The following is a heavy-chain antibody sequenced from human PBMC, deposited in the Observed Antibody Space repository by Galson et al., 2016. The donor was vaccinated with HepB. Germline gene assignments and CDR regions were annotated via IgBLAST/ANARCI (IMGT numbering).Heavy chain of an antibody. CDR2: IYPGDSAP. V-gene: IGHV5-51*01. CDR3: ARHVCSGGRCHHFFLDS. Sequence: QSGAEVKKPGESLKISCKGSGYRFNTYWIGWVRQMPGKGLEWMGIIYPGDSAPRYSPSFQGQVTISADKSISTAYLQWSSLKASDIAMYYCARHVCSGGRCHHFFLDSWGQGTPVTVSS. CDR1: GYRFNTYW. J-gene: IGHJ4*02. D-gene: IGHD2-15*01.